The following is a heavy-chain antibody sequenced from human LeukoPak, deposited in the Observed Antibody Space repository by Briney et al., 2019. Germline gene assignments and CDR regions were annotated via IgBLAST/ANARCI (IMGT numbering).Heavy chain of an antibody. CDR2: IWYDGSNK. Sequence: GGSLRLSCAASGFTFSSYGMHWVRQAPGKGLEWVAAIWYDGSNKYYADSVKGRFTISRDNSKNTLYLQMNSLRAEDTAVYYCAREGYCSSTSCYAGGDNWFDPWGQGTLVTVSS. CDR3: AREGYCSSTSCYAGGDNWFDP. V-gene: IGHV3-33*01. D-gene: IGHD2-2*01. CDR1: GFTFSSYG. J-gene: IGHJ5*02.